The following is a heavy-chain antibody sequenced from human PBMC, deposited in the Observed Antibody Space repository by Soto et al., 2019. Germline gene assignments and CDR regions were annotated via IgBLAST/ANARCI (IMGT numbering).Heavy chain of an antibody. CDR3: ARESGDYDSSGSEYFQH. D-gene: IGHD3-22*01. V-gene: IGHV1-18*01. J-gene: IGHJ1*01. CDR2: ISAYNGNT. CDR1: GYTFTSYG. Sequence: QVQLVQSGAEVKKPGASVKVSCKASGYTFTSYGISWVRQAPGQGLEWMGWISAYNGNTNYAQKRQGRVTMTTDTSTSTAYMELRSLRSDDTAVYYCARESGDYDSSGSEYFQHWGQGTLVTVSS.